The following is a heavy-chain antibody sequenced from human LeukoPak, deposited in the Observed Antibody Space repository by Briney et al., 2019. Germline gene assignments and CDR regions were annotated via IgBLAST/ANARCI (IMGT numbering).Heavy chain of an antibody. CDR3: AKDLDDPDDY. D-gene: IGHD1-1*01. CDR1: GFPFSSYS. CDR2: IKPDGTTK. V-gene: IGHV3-7*03. J-gene: IGHJ4*02. Sequence: GGSLRLSCAASGFPFSSYSMTWVRQAPGKGLEWVANIKPDGTTKFYVDSVKGRFTISRDNALNSLYLQMNSLRAEDTAVYYCAKDLDDPDDYWGQGTLVTVSS.